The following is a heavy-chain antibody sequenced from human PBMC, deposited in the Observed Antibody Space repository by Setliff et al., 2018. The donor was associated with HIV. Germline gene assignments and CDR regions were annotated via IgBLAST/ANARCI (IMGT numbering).Heavy chain of an antibody. CDR3: ARDLPHGYDAPEGVYGMDV. CDR1: GYSFTNYY. CDR2: INPSSGDT. Sequence: ASVKVSCKASGYSFTNYYIHWVRQAPGQGLEWMGVINPSSGDTLYAQNFQGRVTVTRDTSTSTVYMELSSLRSEDTAIYYCARDLPHGYDAPEGVYGMDVWGQGTAVTVSS. J-gene: IGHJ6*02. D-gene: IGHD5-12*01. V-gene: IGHV1-46*01.